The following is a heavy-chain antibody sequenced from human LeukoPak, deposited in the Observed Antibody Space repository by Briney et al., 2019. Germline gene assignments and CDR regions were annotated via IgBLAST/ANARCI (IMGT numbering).Heavy chain of an antibody. CDR1: GFTLSSYS. J-gene: IGHJ4*02. CDR3: ARDIDAGYSYGSFDY. D-gene: IGHD5-18*01. V-gene: IGHV3-21*01. Sequence: AGGSLRLSCAASGFTLSSYSMNWVRQAPGKGLEWVSSISSSSSYIYYADSVKGRFTISRDNAKNSLYLQMNSLRAEDTAVYYCARDIDAGYSYGSFDYWGQGTLVTVSS. CDR2: ISSSSSYI.